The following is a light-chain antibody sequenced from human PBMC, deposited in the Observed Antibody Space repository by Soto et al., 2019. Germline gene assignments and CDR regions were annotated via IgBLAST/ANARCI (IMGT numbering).Light chain of an antibody. CDR1: SSDVGGYNY. J-gene: IGLJ1*01. CDR3: NSYTSSGTDV. CDR2: GVS. V-gene: IGLV2-14*01. Sequence: QSALTQPASVSGSPGQSITISCTGTSSDVGGYNYVSWYQQHPGKAPKLMIYGVSNRPSGVYSRFSGSKSGNTASLTISGLQAEDEADYYCNSYTSSGTDVFGTGTKPTVL.